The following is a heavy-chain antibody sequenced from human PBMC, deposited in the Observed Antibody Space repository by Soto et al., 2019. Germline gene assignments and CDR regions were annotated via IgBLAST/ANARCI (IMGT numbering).Heavy chain of an antibody. D-gene: IGHD6-13*01. CDR1: GYTFTSYY. CDR3: ARELQQLGIDYYYYLDV. J-gene: IGHJ6*03. V-gene: IGHV1-46*03. Sequence: ASVKVSCKASGYTFTSYYMHWVRQAPGQGFEWMGIINPSGGSTSYAQKFQGRVTMTRDTSTSTVYMELSSLRSEDTAVYYCARELQQLGIDYYYYLDVWGKGTTVTVSS. CDR2: INPSGGST.